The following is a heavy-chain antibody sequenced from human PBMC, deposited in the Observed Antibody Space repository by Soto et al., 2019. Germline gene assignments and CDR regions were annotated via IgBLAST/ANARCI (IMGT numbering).Heavy chain of an antibody. CDR2: ISSSGSTI. J-gene: IGHJ4*02. V-gene: IGHV3-48*03. CDR3: AKGSSGYYDTFDY. Sequence: PGGSLRLSCAASGFTFSSYEMNWVRQAPGKGLEWVSYISSSGSTIYYADSVKGRFTISRDNAKNSLYLQMNSLRAEDTAIYYRAKGSSGYYDTFDYWGQGTLVTVSS. CDR1: GFTFSSYE. D-gene: IGHD3-22*01.